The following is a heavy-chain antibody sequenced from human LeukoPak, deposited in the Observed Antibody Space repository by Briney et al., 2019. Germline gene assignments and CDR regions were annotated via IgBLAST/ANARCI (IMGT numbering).Heavy chain of an antibody. J-gene: IGHJ4*02. CDR2: ISANGGGT. V-gene: IGHV3-23*01. CDR3: ASKIQY. CDR1: GFTFSSYA. D-gene: IGHD5-18*01. Sequence: PGGSLRLSCAASGFTFSSYAMSWVRQAPGKGLEWVSGISANGGGTYYAESVKGRFTISRDNSKNTLHLQMNSLRAEDTALYYCASKIQYWGQGTLVTVSS.